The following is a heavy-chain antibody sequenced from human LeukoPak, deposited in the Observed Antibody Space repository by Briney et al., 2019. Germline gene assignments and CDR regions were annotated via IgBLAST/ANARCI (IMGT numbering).Heavy chain of an antibody. CDR2: IYSAATT. Sequence: GGSLRLSCAASEFTVTSKYMSWVRQAPGKGLEWVSTIYSAATTYYADSVKGRFTISRDNSKNTLYLQMDSLRVEDTAVYYCARVGSNWYNAYFDYWGQGTLVTVSS. D-gene: IGHD1/OR15-1a*01. J-gene: IGHJ4*02. CDR1: EFTVTSKY. V-gene: IGHV3-53*01. CDR3: ARVGSNWYNAYFDY.